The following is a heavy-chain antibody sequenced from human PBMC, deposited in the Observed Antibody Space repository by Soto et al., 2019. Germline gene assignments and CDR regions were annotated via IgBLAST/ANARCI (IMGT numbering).Heavy chain of an antibody. Sequence: QVQLQESGPGLVKPSGTLSLTCAVSGDSISSPKWWTWVRQPPGKGLEWLGDMLHSGTTNYNPSLKSRVTISVDKSKNQFSLNLYSVTAADTAVYYCAYSPGWYRHDLWGPGTLVIVSS. CDR1: GDSISSPKW. J-gene: IGHJ3*01. V-gene: IGHV4-4*02. D-gene: IGHD6-19*01. CDR2: MLHSGTT. CDR3: AYSPGWYRHDL.